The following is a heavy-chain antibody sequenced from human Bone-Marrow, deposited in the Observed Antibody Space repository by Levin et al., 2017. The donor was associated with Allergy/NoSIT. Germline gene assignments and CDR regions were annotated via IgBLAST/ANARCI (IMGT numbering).Heavy chain of an antibody. CDR2: ISGSGGST. CDR3: AKDLRLATRIGYCSGGSCYRASGFDY. J-gene: IGHJ4*02. D-gene: IGHD2-15*01. Sequence: QAGESLKISCAASGFTFSSYAMSWVRQAPGKGLEWVSAISGSGGSTYYADSVKGRFTISRDNSKNTLYLQMNSLRAEDTAVYYCAKDLRLATRIGYCSGGSCYRASGFDYWGQGTLVTVSS. V-gene: IGHV3-23*01. CDR1: GFTFSSYA.